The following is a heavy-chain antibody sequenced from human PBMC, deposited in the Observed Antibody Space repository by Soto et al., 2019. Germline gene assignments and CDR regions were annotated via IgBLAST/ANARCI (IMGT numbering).Heavy chain of an antibody. D-gene: IGHD3-3*01. CDR2: INHSGST. V-gene: IGHV4-34*01. Sequence: SETLSLTGAVYGGSFSGYYWSWIRQPPGKGLEWIGEINHSGSTNYNPSLKSRVTISVDTSKNQFSLKLSSVTAADTAVYYCARVGGIGPPKAFDIWGQGTMVTVSS. CDR1: GGSFSGYY. J-gene: IGHJ3*02. CDR3: ARVGGIGPPKAFDI.